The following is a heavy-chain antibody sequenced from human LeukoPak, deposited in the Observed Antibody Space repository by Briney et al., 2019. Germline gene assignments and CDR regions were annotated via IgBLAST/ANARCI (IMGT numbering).Heavy chain of an antibody. J-gene: IGHJ5*02. CDR1: GGTFSNYA. CDR3: ARESSGWYGPLDP. V-gene: IGHV1-69*04. D-gene: IGHD6-19*01. CDR2: IIPILGKP. Sequence: GASVKVSCKASGGTFSNYAISWVRQAPGQGLEWMGRIIPILGKPDYAQKFQGRVTITADKSTSTAYVELRSLRSDDTAVYYCARESSGWYGPLDPWGQGTLVTVSS.